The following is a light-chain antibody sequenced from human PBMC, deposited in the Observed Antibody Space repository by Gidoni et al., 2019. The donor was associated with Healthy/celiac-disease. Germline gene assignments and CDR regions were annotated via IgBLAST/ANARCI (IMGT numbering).Light chain of an antibody. J-gene: IGKJ2*01. CDR2: WAS. CDR1: QSVLYSSNNKNY. Sequence: DIVMTQSPDSLAVSLVERATINCKSSQSVLYSSNNKNYLAWYQQKPGQPPKLLIYWASTRESGVPDRFSGSGSGTDFTLTISSLQAEDVAVSYCQQYYSTPYTFGQGTKLEIK. V-gene: IGKV4-1*01. CDR3: QQYYSTPYT.